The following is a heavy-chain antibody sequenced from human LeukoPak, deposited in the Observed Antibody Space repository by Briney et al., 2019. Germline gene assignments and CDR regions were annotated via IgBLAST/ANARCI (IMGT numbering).Heavy chain of an antibody. V-gene: IGHV3-33*01. CDR3: ARGDYGDYPDYYYYGMDV. J-gene: IGHJ6*02. D-gene: IGHD4-17*01. CDR2: IWYDGSNK. CDR1: GFTFSSYG. Sequence: GGSLRLSCAASGFTFSSYGMHWVRQAPGKGLEWVAVIWYDGSNKYYADSVKGRFTISRDNSKNTLYLQMNSLRAEDTAVYHCARGDYGDYPDYYYYGMDVWGQGTTVTVSS.